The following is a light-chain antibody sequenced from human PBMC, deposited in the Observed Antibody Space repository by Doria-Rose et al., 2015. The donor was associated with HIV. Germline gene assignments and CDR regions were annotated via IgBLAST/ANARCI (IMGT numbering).Light chain of an antibody. Sequence: PGERATLSCRASRSVSSNLAWYQQKPGQAPRLLIYDAPNRATGIPARFSGSGSGTDFTLTISSLEPEDFAVYFCQQRSNWPPIFTFGPGTKVDI. V-gene: IGKV3-11*01. CDR3: QQRSNWPPIFT. J-gene: IGKJ3*01. CDR1: RSVSSN. CDR2: DAP.